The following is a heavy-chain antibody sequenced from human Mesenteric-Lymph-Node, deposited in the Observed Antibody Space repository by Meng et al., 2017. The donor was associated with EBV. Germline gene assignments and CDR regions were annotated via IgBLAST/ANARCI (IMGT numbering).Heavy chain of an antibody. V-gene: IGHV4-61*01. J-gene: IGHJ4*02. CDR1: GGSVNSGSYF. CDR2: IYYSGST. CDR3: AKYDNGWRTFEY. Sequence: QVRLQESGPGLVKPSEPLSLPSTVSGGSVNSGSYFWTWIRQSPGKKLEWIGYIYYSGSTNYNPSLKSRVTVSLDTSKNQFSLKLSSVTAADTAVYYCAKYDNGWRTFEYWGQGTLVTVSS. D-gene: IGHD6-19*01.